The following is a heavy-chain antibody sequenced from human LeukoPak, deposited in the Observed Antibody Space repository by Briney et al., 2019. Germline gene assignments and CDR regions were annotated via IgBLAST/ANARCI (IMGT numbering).Heavy chain of an antibody. CDR3: ARSGYVCGSYRLDY. V-gene: IGHV1-2*02. D-gene: IGHD3-16*02. CDR1: GYTFTGPY. J-gene: IGHJ4*02. CDR2: INPNSGGT. Sequence: ASVKVSCKASGYTFTGPYIHWMRQAPGQGLEWMGWINPNSGGTNYAQKFQGRVTMTRDTSISTAYMELSRLRSDDTAVYYCARSGYVCGSYRLDYWGQGTLVTVSS.